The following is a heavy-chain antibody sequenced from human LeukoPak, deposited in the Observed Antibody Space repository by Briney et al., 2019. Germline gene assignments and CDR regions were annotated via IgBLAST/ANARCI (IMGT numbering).Heavy chain of an antibody. Sequence: GGSLRLSCKASGFTFSSYWMSWVRQTPEKGLEWVANIKQDGSEKVYVDSVKGRFTISRDNAKSSLYLQMSGLRAEDTAVYYCARDPYSSSWSYGMDVWGQGTTVTVSS. J-gene: IGHJ6*02. D-gene: IGHD6-13*01. CDR1: GFTFSSYW. CDR2: IKQDGSEK. CDR3: ARDPYSSSWSYGMDV. V-gene: IGHV3-7*05.